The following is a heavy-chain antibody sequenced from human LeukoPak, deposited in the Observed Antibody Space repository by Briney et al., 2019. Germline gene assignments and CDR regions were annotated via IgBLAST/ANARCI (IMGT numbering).Heavy chain of an antibody. D-gene: IGHD3-22*01. CDR2: IIPILGIA. V-gene: IGHV1-69*04. Sequence: ASVKISCKASGGTFSSYAISWVRQAPGQGLEWMGRIIPILGIANYAQKFQGRVTITADKSTSTAYMELSSLRSEDTAVYYCAWGVVDPFDYWGQGTLVTVSS. CDR1: GGTFSSYA. CDR3: AWGVVDPFDY. J-gene: IGHJ4*02.